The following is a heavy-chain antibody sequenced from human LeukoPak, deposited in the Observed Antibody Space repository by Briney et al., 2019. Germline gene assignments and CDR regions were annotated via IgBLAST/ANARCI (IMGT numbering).Heavy chain of an antibody. Sequence: HPGGSLRLSCAASGFTFSSYGMHWVRQAPGKGLEWVAFIRYDGSNKYYADSVKGRFTISRDNSKNTLYLQMNGLRPEDTAVYYCAKDQGGSLRSWFDPWGQGTLVTVSS. D-gene: IGHD1-26*01. J-gene: IGHJ5*02. CDR2: IRYDGSNK. CDR1: GFTFSSYG. V-gene: IGHV3-30*02. CDR3: AKDQGGSLRSWFDP.